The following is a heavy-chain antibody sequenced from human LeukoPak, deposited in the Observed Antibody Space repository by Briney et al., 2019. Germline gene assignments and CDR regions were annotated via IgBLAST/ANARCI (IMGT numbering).Heavy chain of an antibody. D-gene: IGHD7-27*01. V-gene: IGHV3-33*01. CDR2: MRHDGSDI. CDR3: DRDQSPKWGSGERYFDY. Sequence: GGSLRLSCAACGFAFSNYAIHWVRQAPGKGLEWVAVMRHDGSDIYYADSVKGRFTISRDNSKNTLYLQMNSLRAEDTAVYYCDRDQSPKWGSGERYFDYWGLGTLVTVSS. CDR1: GFAFSNYA. J-gene: IGHJ4*02.